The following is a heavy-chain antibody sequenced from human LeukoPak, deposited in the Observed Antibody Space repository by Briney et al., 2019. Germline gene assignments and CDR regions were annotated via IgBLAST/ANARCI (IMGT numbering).Heavy chain of an antibody. CDR2: ISYDGSNK. V-gene: IGHV3-30*04. CDR3: ASARSYYYYGMDV. J-gene: IGHJ6*02. Sequence: PGGSLRLSCAASGFTFSSYAMHWVRQGPGKGLEWVAVISYDGSNKYYADSVKGRFTISRDNSKNTLYLQMDSLRAEDTAVYYCASARSYYYYGMDVWGQGTTVTVSS. CDR1: GFTFSSYA.